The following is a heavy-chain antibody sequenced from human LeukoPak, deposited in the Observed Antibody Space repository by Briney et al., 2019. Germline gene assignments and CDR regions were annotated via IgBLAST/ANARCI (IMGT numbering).Heavy chain of an antibody. J-gene: IGHJ4*02. Sequence: ASVKVSCKASGGTFSSYAISWVRQAPGQGLEWMGRIIPILGIANYAQKFQGRVTITADKSTSTAYMELSSLRSEDTAVYYCARDFGDYYGSGSPGGYWGQGTLVTVSS. CDR3: ARDFGDYYGSGSPGGY. D-gene: IGHD3-10*01. CDR1: GGTFSSYA. V-gene: IGHV1-69*04. CDR2: IIPILGIA.